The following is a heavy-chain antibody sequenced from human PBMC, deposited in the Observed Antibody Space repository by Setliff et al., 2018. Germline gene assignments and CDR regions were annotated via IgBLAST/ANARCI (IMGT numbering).Heavy chain of an antibody. CDR3: VRDSSADYYDNDYFKY. CDR2: IRHDESDI. J-gene: IGHJ1*01. CDR1: GFTFRGFA. Sequence: GGSLRLSCAASGFTFRGFAMHWVRQAPGTGLEWVAFIRHDESDIYYTNSVKGRFTVSRDNSKNTLYLQMNILRPEDMALYYCVRDSSADYYDNDYFKYWGQGALVTVSS. D-gene: IGHD2-21*02. V-gene: IGHV3-30*02.